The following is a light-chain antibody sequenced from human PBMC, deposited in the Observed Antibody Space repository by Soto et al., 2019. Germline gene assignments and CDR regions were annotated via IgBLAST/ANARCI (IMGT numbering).Light chain of an antibody. CDR1: ESVSNNY. CDR3: QQYGSSPRA. Sequence: EIVLSQSPGTLSLSPEERDTPSCRASESVSNNYLAWFQQKPGQAPRLLIYGVSYRATGIPDRFSGSGSGTDFTLTISRLEPEDFAVYYCQQYGSSPRAFGQGTRLEIK. J-gene: IGKJ5*01. CDR2: GVS. V-gene: IGKV3-20*01.